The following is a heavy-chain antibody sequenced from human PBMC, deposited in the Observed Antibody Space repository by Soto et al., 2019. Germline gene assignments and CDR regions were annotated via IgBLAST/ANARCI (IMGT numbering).Heavy chain of an antibody. J-gene: IGHJ4*02. V-gene: IGHV3-9*01. D-gene: IGHD3-10*01. CDR2: ISWNSDTI. CDR3: TKDMSYGPRGHLAY. CDR1: GFTFDDYA. Sequence: GGSLRLSCAASGFTFDDYAMHWVRQAPGKGLEWVSSISWNSDTIGYADSVKGRFTISRDNAKNSLYLQMNSLRDEDTALYYCTKDMSYGPRGHLAYWGQGTLVTVSS.